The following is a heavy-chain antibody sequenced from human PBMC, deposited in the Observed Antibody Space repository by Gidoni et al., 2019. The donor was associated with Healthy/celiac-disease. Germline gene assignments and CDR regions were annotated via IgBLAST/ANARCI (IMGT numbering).Heavy chain of an antibody. Sequence: QVQLVQSGAEVKTPGSSVKVSCKASGGTFSSYAISWVRQAPGQGLEWMGGIIPIFGTANYAQKFQGRVTITADESTSTAYMELSSLRSEDTAVYYCARRRYYYDSSGYYSKYYFDYWGQGTLVTVSS. CDR3: ARRRYYYDSSGYYSKYYFDY. CDR2: IIPIFGTA. D-gene: IGHD3-22*01. J-gene: IGHJ4*02. V-gene: IGHV1-69*01. CDR1: GGTFSSYA.